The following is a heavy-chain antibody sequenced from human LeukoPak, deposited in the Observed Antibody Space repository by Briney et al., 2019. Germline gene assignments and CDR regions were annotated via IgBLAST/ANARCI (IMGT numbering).Heavy chain of an antibody. CDR3: ARAGGRYYDILTGYYGDFDY. D-gene: IGHD3-9*01. CDR1: GGCIRSSYYY. CDR2: IYYSGST. J-gene: IGHJ4*02. V-gene: IGHV4-39*07. Sequence: SETLSLTCTVSGGCIRSSYYYWGWLRQPPGKGLEWLGSIYYSGSTNFNPSLKSRVTISVDTSKNQFSLKLSSVTAADTAVYYCARAGGRYYDILTGYYGDFDYWGQGTLVTVSS.